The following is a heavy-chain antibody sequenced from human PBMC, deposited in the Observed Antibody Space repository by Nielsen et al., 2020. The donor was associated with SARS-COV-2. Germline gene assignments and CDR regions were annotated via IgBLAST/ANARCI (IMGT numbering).Heavy chain of an antibody. Sequence: GGSLGLPRAASGFTFCAHAMNWVRPAPGKGLEWVSGITNAAVATYYADSVKGRFTISRDNSKDTLYLEMSSLRVEETAFYYCVKSSANWYSSFDYWGPGTLVTVSS. D-gene: IGHD2-21*02. CDR1: GFTFCAHA. J-gene: IGHJ4*02. CDR2: ITNAAVAT. CDR3: VKSSANWYSSFDY. V-gene: IGHV3-23*01.